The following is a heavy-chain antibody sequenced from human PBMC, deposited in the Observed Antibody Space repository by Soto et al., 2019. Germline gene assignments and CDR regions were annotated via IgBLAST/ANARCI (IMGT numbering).Heavy chain of an antibody. CDR2: IYWDDDK. D-gene: IGHD1-26*01. CDR3: AHRRTCIEGGGIDY. V-gene: IGHV2-5*02. J-gene: IGHJ4*02. Sequence: QITLKESGPTLVKPTQTLTLTCTFSGFSLSTSGVGVGWIRQPPGKALEWLALIYWDDDKRYSPSLKSRLTINKDTSKSPVVLTMTIMDPVDTATYYCAHRRTCIEGGGIDYWGQGTLVTVSS. CDR1: GFSLSTSGVG.